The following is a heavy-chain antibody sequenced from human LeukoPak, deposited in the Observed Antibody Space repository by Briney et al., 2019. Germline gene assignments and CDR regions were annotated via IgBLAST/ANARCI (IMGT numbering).Heavy chain of an antibody. Sequence: PSETLSLTCTVSGGSIRSYYWSCIRQPAGKGLEWIGRIYTSGSTNYNPSLKSRVTISVDKSKNQFSLKLSSVTAADTAVYYCARDLLRGYSGYDYGWFDPWGQGTLVTVSS. CDR2: IYTSGST. CDR3: ARDLLRGYSGYDYGWFDP. CDR1: GGSIRSYY. V-gene: IGHV4-4*07. D-gene: IGHD5-12*01. J-gene: IGHJ5*02.